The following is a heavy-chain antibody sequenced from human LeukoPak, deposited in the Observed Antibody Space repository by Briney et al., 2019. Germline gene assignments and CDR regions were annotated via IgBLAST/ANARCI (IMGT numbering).Heavy chain of an antibody. J-gene: IGHJ4*02. V-gene: IGHV3-23*01. CDR3: AKDRDYYDSSGNPDY. D-gene: IGHD3-22*01. CDR2: ISGSGGST. Sequence: GGSLRLSCAASGFTFSSYSMNWVRQAPGKGLEWVSAISGSGGSTYYADSVKGRFTISRDNSKNTLYLQMNSLRAEDTAVYYCAKDRDYYDSSGNPDYWGQGTLVTVSS. CDR1: GFTFSSYS.